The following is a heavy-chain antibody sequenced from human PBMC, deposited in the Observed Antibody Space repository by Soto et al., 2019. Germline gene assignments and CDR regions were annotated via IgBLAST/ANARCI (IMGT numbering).Heavy chain of an antibody. Sequence: EVQLVESGGGLVQPGESLRLSCAASEFSVSSNYMSWVRQAPGKGLEWVSVIYASDTTYYEDSVRGRFTISRDSSKNTLYLQMNSLSAEDTAVYYCGRNPYCCTSGCYYTDYGGQGTVVRVSS. V-gene: IGHV3-66*01. CDR3: GRNPYCCTSGCYYTDY. CDR1: EFSVSSNY. J-gene: IGHJ4*02. CDR2: IYASDTT. D-gene: IGHD2-2*01.